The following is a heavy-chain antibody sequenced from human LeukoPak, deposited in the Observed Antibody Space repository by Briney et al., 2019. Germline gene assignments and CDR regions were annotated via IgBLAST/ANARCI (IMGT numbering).Heavy chain of an antibody. CDR2: ITSSSSTI. CDR1: GFTFSSYS. CDR3: ASSKGHLDY. J-gene: IGHJ4*02. Sequence: GGCLRLSCAASGFTFSSYSMNWVRQAPGKGLEWVSYITSSSSTIYYADSVKGRFTISRDNAKNSLYLQMNSLRDEDTAVYYCASSKGHLDYWGQGTLVTVSS. D-gene: IGHD2-2*01. V-gene: IGHV3-48*02.